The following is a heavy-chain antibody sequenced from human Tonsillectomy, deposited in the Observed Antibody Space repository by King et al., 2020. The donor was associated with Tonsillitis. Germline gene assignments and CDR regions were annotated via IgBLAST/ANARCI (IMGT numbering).Heavy chain of an antibody. CDR3: AKNPAYYYDSSGHYSFDY. CDR2: ISGIGGST. V-gene: IGHV3-23*04. J-gene: IGHJ4*02. Sequence: VQLVESGGGLVQPGGSLRLSCAASGFTFSSYAMSWVRQAPGKGLEWVSGISGIGGSTCYADSVKGRFTISRDKSQNTLYLQMNSLRAEDTAVYYCAKNPAYYYDSSGHYSFDYWGQGTLVTVSS. D-gene: IGHD3-22*01. CDR1: GFTFSSYA.